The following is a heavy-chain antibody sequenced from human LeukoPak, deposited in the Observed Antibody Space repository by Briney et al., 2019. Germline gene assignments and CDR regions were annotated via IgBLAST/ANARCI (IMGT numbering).Heavy chain of an antibody. J-gene: IGHJ5*02. CDR2: ISGSGGST. CDR1: GFTFSSYA. D-gene: IGHD3-10*01. Sequence: GGSLRLSCAASGFTFSSYAMSWVRQAPGKGLEWVSAISGSGGSTYYADSVKGRFTISRDNSKNTLYLQMNSLRAEDTAVYYCAKDKIRSRYGSGSYYSWGQGTLVTVSS. CDR3: AKDKIRSRYGSGSYYS. V-gene: IGHV3-23*01.